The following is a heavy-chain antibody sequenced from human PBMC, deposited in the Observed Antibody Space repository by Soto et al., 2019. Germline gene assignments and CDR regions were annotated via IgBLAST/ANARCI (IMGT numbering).Heavy chain of an antibody. CDR1: CGSIISGGYS. V-gene: IGHV4-30-2*01. Sequence: SETLSLTVAVSCGSIISGGYSWSLIRQPPGKGLEWIVYIYYSGSTYYNPSLKSRVTISVDRSKNQFSLKLSSVTAADTAVYYCARGPGYGSGRLDYGMDVWGQGTTVTVSS. CDR3: ARGPGYGSGRLDYGMDV. J-gene: IGHJ6*02. D-gene: IGHD3-10*01. CDR2: IYYSGST.